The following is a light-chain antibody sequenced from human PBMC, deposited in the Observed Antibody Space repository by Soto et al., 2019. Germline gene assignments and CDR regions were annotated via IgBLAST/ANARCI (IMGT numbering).Light chain of an antibody. CDR3: EAWDDSLNGQV. CDR2: SNN. CDR1: SSNIGSNT. V-gene: IGLV1-44*01. J-gene: IGLJ1*01. Sequence: QSVLTQPPSASGTPGQRGTVSCSGSSSNIGSNTVNWYQQLPGTAPKLLIYSNNQRPSGVPDRFSGSKSGTSASLAISGLQSEDEADYYCEAWDDSLNGQVFGTGTK.